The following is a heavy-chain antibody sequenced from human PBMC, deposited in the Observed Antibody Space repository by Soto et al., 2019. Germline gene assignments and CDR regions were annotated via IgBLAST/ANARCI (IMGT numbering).Heavy chain of an antibody. V-gene: IGHV1-69*01. CDR3: ARDSIAVAPDYYYYYGMDV. D-gene: IGHD6-19*01. J-gene: IGHJ6*02. CDR2: IIPIFGTA. CDR1: GGTFSSYA. Sequence: QVQLVQSGAEVKKPGSSVKVSCTASGGTFSSYAISWVRQAPGQGLEWMGGIIPIFGTANYAQKFQGRVTITADESTSTAYMELSSLRSEDTAVYYCARDSIAVAPDYYYYYGMDVWGQGTTVTVSS.